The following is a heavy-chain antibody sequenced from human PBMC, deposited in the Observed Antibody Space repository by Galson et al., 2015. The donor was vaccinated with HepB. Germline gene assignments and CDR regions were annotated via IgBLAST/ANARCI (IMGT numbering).Heavy chain of an antibody. CDR2: ISAYNGNT. D-gene: IGHD3-10*01. CDR1: GYTFTSYG. CDR3: ARPQRPYGSGSYYPKPGAFDI. Sequence: SVKVSCKASGYTFTSYGISWVRQAPGQGLEWMGWISAYNGNTNYAQKLQGRVTMTTDTSTSTAYMELRSLRSDDTAVYYCARPQRPYGSGSYYPKPGAFDIWGQGTMVTVSS. V-gene: IGHV1-18*01. J-gene: IGHJ3*02.